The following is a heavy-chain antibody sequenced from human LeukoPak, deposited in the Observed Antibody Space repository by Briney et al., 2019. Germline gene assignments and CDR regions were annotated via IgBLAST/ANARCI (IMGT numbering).Heavy chain of an antibody. D-gene: IGHD7-27*01. V-gene: IGHV3-23*01. CDR2: ITSDSVGI. CDR1: GFTVSSNS. J-gene: IGHJ4*02. Sequence: GGSLRLSCTVSGFTVSSNSMSWVRQAPGKGLEWVSGITSDSVGIYYADSVKGRFTIYRDNSKMTLYLQMNSLGAEDTAVYYCVQDWAWGAFGSWGQGTLVIVSS. CDR3: VQDWAWGAFGS.